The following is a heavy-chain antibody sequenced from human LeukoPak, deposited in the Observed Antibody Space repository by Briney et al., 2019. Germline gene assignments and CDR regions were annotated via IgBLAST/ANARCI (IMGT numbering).Heavy chain of an antibody. J-gene: IGHJ6*03. Sequence: GGSLRLSCAASGFTFDDYGMHWVRQAPGKGLEWVAVIPYDGSNKYYADSVKGRFTISRDNSKNTLYLQMNSLRAEDTAVYYCAKNVDTYMDVWGKGTTVTVSS. D-gene: IGHD5-18*01. CDR1: GFTFDDYG. V-gene: IGHV3-30*18. CDR3: AKNVDTYMDV. CDR2: IPYDGSNK.